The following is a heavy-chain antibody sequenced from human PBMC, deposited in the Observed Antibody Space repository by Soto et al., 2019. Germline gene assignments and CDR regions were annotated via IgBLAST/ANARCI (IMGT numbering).Heavy chain of an antibody. J-gene: IGHJ3*02. V-gene: IGHV1-8*01. CDR2: MNPNSGNT. CDR3: ARGPPTASYIWGSYYAFDI. D-gene: IGHD3-16*01. Sequence: ASVKVSCKASGYTFTSYDINWVRQATGQGLEWMGWMNPNSGNTGYAQKFQGRVTMTRNTSISTAYMELSSLRSEDTAVYYCARGPPTASYIWGSYYAFDIWGQGTMVTVSS. CDR1: GYTFTSYD.